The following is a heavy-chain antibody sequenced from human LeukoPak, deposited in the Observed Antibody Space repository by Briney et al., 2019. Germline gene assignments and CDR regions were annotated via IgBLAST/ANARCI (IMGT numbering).Heavy chain of an antibody. CDR2: ISGYNGNT. Sequence: GASVKVSCKASGYTFTSYGISWVRQAAGQGLEWMGWISGYNGNTNYAQKFQGRVTMTRDTSISTAYMELSRLRSGDTAVYYCASLRTYYYGSGSYYTWFDPWGQGTLVTVSS. V-gene: IGHV1-18*01. CDR1: GYTFTSYG. D-gene: IGHD3-10*01. J-gene: IGHJ5*02. CDR3: ASLRTYYYGSGSYYTWFDP.